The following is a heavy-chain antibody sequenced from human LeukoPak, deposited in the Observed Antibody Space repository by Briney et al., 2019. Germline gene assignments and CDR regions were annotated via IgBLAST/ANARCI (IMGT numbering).Heavy chain of an antibody. D-gene: IGHD6-25*01. V-gene: IGHV1-18*04. CDR1: GYTFTGYY. Sequence: ASVKVSCKASGYTFTGYYMHWVRQAPGQGLEWMGWISTYNGNTNYAQKFQDRVTITADRSTNTIYMEVRGLRSDDTAVFYCAGTTGYTSGWRWFDPWGQGTLVTVSS. CDR2: ISTYNGNT. CDR3: AGTTGYTSGWRWFDP. J-gene: IGHJ5*02.